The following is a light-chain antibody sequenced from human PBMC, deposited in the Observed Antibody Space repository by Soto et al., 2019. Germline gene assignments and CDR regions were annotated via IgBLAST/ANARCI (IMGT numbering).Light chain of an antibody. CDR1: QNIRSH. V-gene: IGKV3-15*01. CDR2: ASS. Sequence: EIVMTQSPATLSVSPGESATLSCRASQNIRSHLAWYQLRPGQAPRLLIYASSTRATGIPARFSGSGSGTEFTLTISSLQSEDFALYFCQQDNVWPGWTFGQGTKV. CDR3: QQDNVWPGWT. J-gene: IGKJ1*01.